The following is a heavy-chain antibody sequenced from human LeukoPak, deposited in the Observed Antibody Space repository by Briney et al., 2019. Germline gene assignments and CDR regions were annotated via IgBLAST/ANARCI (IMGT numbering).Heavy chain of an antibody. CDR1: GFSFSSFS. Sequence: GGSLRLSCAASGFSFSSFSMNWVRQAPGKGLEWVSYISGGSSFTYYVDSVKGRFTISRDNSKNTLYLQMNSLRADDTAVYYCVKDHGWLLYSWGQGTLVTVSS. CDR3: VKDHGWLLYS. V-gene: IGHV3-21*04. J-gene: IGHJ4*02. D-gene: IGHD3-9*01. CDR2: ISGGSSFT.